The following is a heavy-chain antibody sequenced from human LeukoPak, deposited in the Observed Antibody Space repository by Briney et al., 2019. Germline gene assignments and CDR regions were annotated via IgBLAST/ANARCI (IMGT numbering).Heavy chain of an antibody. Sequence: GGSLRLSCAASGFTFSSYSMNWVRQAPGKGLEWVSYISSSSSTIYYADSVKGRFTISRDNAKNSLYLQMNSLRAEDTAVYYCAGGGATHYYYYYMDVWGKGTTVTVSS. V-gene: IGHV3-48*01. J-gene: IGHJ6*03. D-gene: IGHD1-26*01. CDR2: ISSSSSTI. CDR1: GFTFSSYS. CDR3: AGGGATHYYYYYMDV.